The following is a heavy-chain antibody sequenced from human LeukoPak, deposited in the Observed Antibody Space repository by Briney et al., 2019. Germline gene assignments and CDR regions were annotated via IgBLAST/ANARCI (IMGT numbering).Heavy chain of an antibody. CDR2: IYYSGST. J-gene: IGHJ3*02. D-gene: IGHD3-3*01. Sequence: SETLSLTCTVSGGSISSYHWSWIRQPPGKGLEWIGYIYYSGSTNYNPSLKSRVTISVDTSKSQFSLKLSSVTAADTAVYYCASAIFVENAFDIWGQGTMVTVSS. CDR3: ASAIFVENAFDI. CDR1: GGSISSYH. V-gene: IGHV4-59*01.